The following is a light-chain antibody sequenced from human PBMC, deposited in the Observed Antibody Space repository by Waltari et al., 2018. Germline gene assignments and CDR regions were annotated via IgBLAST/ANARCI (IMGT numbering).Light chain of an antibody. CDR3: SSYTTSSAPGV. CDR2: EVS. Sequence: QSALTQPASVSGSPGQSIHISCSGTDSDIGAYDFVSWYQQHPGKAPHLIIYEVSNRPSGIANRFSASKSGNTASLTISGLQAEDEADYYCSSYTTSSAPGVFGTGTRVTVL. CDR1: DSDIGAYDF. V-gene: IGLV2-14*01. J-gene: IGLJ1*01.